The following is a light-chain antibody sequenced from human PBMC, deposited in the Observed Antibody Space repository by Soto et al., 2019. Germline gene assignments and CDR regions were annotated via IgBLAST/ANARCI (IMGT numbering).Light chain of an antibody. CDR2: AAS. J-gene: IGKJ4*01. V-gene: IGKV1-8*01. CDR1: QGISSY. Sequence: AIRMTQSPSSLSASTGDRVTITCRASQGISSYLAWYQQKPGKAPKLLIYAASTLQSGVPSRFSGSGSGTEFTLTISGLQSEDFATDYCQQYYSYPFTFGGGTKVEIK. CDR3: QQYYSYPFT.